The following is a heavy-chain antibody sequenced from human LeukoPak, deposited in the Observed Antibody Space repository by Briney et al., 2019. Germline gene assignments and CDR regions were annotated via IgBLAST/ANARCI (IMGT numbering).Heavy chain of an antibody. D-gene: IGHD3-22*01. CDR2: TYYSGRT. J-gene: IGHJ1*01. Sequence: PSETLSLTCTVSGGFISSSSYYWGWIRQPPGKGLEWIGDTYYSGRTYYNPSLRSRVSISLDTSMNHFSLTLSSVTAADTAVYYCARRRYYDSTGYFDWGRGSLVIVSS. CDR1: GGFISSSSYY. V-gene: IGHV4-39*02. CDR3: ARRRYYDSTGYFD.